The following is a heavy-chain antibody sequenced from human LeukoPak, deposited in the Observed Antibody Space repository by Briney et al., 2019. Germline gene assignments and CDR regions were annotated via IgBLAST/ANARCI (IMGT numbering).Heavy chain of an antibody. J-gene: IGHJ4*02. D-gene: IGHD3/OR15-3a*01. CDR3: ARTQDWSHIANFDY. V-gene: IGHV1-18*01. CDR2: ISAYNGNT. Sequence: ASVKVSCKASGYTFTNYGISWVRQAPGQGLEWMGWISAYNGNTNYAQKLQGRVTMTTDTSTSTAYMELRSLRSDDTAVYYCARTQDWSHIANFDYWGQGTLVTVSS. CDR1: GYTFTNYG.